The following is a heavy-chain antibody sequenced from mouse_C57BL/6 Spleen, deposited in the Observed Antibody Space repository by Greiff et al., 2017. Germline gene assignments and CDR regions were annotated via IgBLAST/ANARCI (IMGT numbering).Heavy chain of an antibody. Sequence: EVMLVESGGGLVKPGGSLKLSCAASGFTFSSYAMYWVRQTPEKRLEWVATISDGGSYTSYPDNVKGRFTISRDNAKNNLYLQMSHLKSEDTAMYYCARDRGYYEKWGQGTLVTVSA. CDR1: GFTFSSYA. J-gene: IGHJ3*02. D-gene: IGHD2-3*01. V-gene: IGHV5-4*01. CDR3: ARDRGYYEK. CDR2: ISDGGSYT.